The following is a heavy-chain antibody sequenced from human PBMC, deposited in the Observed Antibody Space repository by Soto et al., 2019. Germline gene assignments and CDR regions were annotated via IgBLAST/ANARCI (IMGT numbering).Heavy chain of an antibody. Sequence: QVQLVQSGAEVKKPGASVKVSCKASGYTFTSYGISWVRQAPGQGLEWMGWISAYNGNTNYAQKLQGRVTMTTDTATRTANMELRILRSDDPAVYYCARDLATYWGGDCHSRFGPWGQGTLVTVSS. J-gene: IGHJ5*02. D-gene: IGHD2-21*02. V-gene: IGHV1-18*01. CDR2: ISAYNGNT. CDR3: ARDLATYWGGDCHSRFGP. CDR1: GYTFTSYG.